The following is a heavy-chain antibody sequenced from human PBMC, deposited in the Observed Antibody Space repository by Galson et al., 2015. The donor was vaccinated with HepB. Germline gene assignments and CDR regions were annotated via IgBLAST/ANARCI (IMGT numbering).Heavy chain of an antibody. V-gene: IGHV1-2*02. Sequence: SVKVSCKASGSTFTDFYIHWVRQAPGQGLEWMGWINPKRGTTVYAQKFQGGVTMTRDTSISTAYMELSRLTSDDTAVYYCARDVLFTGGRHVFDPWGQGTLVTVSS. D-gene: IGHD3-16*01. J-gene: IGHJ5*02. CDR3: ARDVLFTGGRHVFDP. CDR1: GSTFTDFY. CDR2: INPKRGTT.